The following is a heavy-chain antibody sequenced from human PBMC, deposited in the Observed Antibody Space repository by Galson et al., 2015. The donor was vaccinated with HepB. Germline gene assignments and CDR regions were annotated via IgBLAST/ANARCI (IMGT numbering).Heavy chain of an antibody. J-gene: IGHJ5*02. CDR3: ARDQEKWNWDRNWFDP. Sequence: CAISGDSVSSNSAAWNWIRQSPSRGLEWLGRTYYRSKWYNDYAVSVKSRITINPDTSKNQFSLQLNSVTPEDTAVYYCARDQEKWNWDRNWFDPWGQGTLVTVSS. CDR1: GDSVSSNSAA. V-gene: IGHV6-1*01. D-gene: IGHD1-7*01. CDR2: TYYRSKWYN.